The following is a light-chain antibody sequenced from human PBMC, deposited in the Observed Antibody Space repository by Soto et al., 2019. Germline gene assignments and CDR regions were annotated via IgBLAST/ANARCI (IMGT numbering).Light chain of an antibody. J-gene: IGKJ4*01. CDR2: DAS. CDR3: QQCRNWPLT. CDR1: QNVYNN. V-gene: IGKV3-15*01. Sequence: EIVMTQSPATLSVSPREGAALSCKASQNVYNNLAWYQQRPGQPPRLLIYDASTRATGISARFCGSGYGTEFTLTISSLQSEDFAVYFCQQCRNWPLTFGGGTKVEIK.